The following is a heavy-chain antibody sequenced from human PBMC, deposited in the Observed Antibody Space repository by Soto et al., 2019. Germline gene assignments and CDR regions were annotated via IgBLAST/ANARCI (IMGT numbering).Heavy chain of an antibody. CDR1: GFSFDSYV. D-gene: IGHD3-10*01. CDR2: ISNSGAAI. Sequence: QVLESGGGLVQPGGSLRVSCAASGFSFDSYVMSWVRQAPGKGLEWVSSISNSGAAIYYADSVRGRFTISRDNSKNTLYLQMHSLSTEDTAVYYCAKHRPFSGYYYGMDVWGQGTTVTVSS. V-gene: IGHV3-23*01. J-gene: IGHJ6*02. CDR3: AKHRPFSGYYYGMDV.